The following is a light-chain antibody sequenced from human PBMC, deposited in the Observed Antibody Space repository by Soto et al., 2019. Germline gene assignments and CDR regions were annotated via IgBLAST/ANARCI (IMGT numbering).Light chain of an antibody. Sequence: EIVLTQSPATLSSFPGDRVTLSCRASQYINTRLAWYQHRPGQAPRLLIYQTSLRAAGIPARFSASESGTDFTLTISDVQPEDFALYYCHQRQSWPRTFGQGTKVYI. CDR1: QYINTR. J-gene: IGKJ1*01. V-gene: IGKV3-11*01. CDR3: HQRQSWPRT. CDR2: QTS.